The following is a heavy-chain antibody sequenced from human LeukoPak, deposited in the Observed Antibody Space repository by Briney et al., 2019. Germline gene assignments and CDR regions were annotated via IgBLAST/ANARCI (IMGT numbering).Heavy chain of an antibody. Sequence: GGSLRLSCAASGFTFSSYSMNWVRQAPGKGLEWVSFIRSSSSYIYYADSVKGRFTISRDNAKNSLYLQMKSLIAEDTAVYYCARPGIAVAGEFFDYWGQGTLVTVSS. D-gene: IGHD6-19*01. CDR2: IRSSSSYI. V-gene: IGHV3-21*01. CDR3: ARPGIAVAGEFFDY. J-gene: IGHJ4*02. CDR1: GFTFSSYS.